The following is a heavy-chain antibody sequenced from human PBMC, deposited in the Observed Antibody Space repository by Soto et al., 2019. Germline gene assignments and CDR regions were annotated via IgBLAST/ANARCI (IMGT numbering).Heavy chain of an antibody. CDR3: AILYYDILTGPVDY. CDR2: INPNSGGT. Sequence: ASVKVSCKASGYTFTGYYMHWVRQAPGQGLEWMGWINPNSGGTNYAQKFQGRVTMTRDTSISTAYMELSRLRSDDTAVYYCAILYYDILTGPVDYWSQGTLVTVSS. D-gene: IGHD3-9*01. CDR1: GYTFTGYY. V-gene: IGHV1-2*02. J-gene: IGHJ4*02.